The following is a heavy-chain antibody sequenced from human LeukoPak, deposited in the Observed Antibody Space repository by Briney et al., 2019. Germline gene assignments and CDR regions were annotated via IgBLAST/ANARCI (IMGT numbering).Heavy chain of an antibody. D-gene: IGHD3-10*01. CDR3: AKYRGFGDSYDS. J-gene: IGHJ4*02. V-gene: IGHV3-23*01. CDR2: IGGSGTRT. Sequence: GGSLRLSCAASGFAFSRNDMSWVRQAPGKGLEWASSIGGSGTRTYYADSVKGRFTISRDTSKNPLYLQMNSLRAEDAAVYYCAKYRGFGDSYDSWGQGTLVTVSS. CDR1: GFAFSRND.